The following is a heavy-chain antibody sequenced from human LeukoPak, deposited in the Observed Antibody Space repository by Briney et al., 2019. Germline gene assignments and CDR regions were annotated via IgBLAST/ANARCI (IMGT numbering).Heavy chain of an antibody. V-gene: IGHV4-39*07. D-gene: IGHD1-26*01. J-gene: IGHJ4*02. Sequence: PSETLSITCTVSGGSISSSSYYWGWIRQPPGKGLEWIGSIYYSGSTYYNPSLKSRVTISVDTSKNQFSLKLSSVTAADTAVYYCARSGSTAHDYWGQGTLVTVSS. CDR2: IYYSGST. CDR1: GGSISSSSYY. CDR3: ARSGSTAHDY.